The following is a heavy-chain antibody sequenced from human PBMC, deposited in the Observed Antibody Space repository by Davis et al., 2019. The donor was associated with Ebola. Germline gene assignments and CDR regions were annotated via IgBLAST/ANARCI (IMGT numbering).Heavy chain of an antibody. Sequence: HTGGSLRLSCAASGFTFSSYWMHWVRQAPGKGLVWVSRINSDGSSTSYADSVKGRFTISRDNAKNTLYLQMNSLRAEDTAVYYCARQGTMVRGVTKYWYFDLWGRGTLVTVSS. CDR1: GFTFSSYW. D-gene: IGHD3-10*01. J-gene: IGHJ2*01. V-gene: IGHV3-74*01. CDR3: ARQGTMVRGVTKYWYFDL. CDR2: INSDGSST.